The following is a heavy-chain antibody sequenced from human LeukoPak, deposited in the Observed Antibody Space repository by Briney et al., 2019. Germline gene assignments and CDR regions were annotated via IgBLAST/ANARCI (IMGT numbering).Heavy chain of an antibody. J-gene: IGHJ4*02. Sequence: ASVKVSCKASGYTFTSYGISWVRQAPGQGLEWMGRIIPILGIANYAQKFQGRVTITADKSTSTAYMELSSLRSEDTAVYYCARDSSSWAYFDYWGQGTLVTVSS. V-gene: IGHV1-69*04. D-gene: IGHD6-13*01. CDR1: GYTFTSYG. CDR3: ARDSSSWAYFDY. CDR2: IIPILGIA.